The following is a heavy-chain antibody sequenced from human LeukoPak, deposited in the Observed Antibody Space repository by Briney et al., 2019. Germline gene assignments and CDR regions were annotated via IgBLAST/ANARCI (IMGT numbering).Heavy chain of an antibody. CDR3: ARGYSSGWYDLGPDTNFDY. V-gene: IGHV7-4-1*02. Sequence: ASVKVSCKASGYTFTSYAMNWVRQAPGQGLEWMGWINTNTGNPTYAQGFTGRFVFSLDTSVSTAYLQISSLKAEDTAVYYCARGYSSGWYDLGPDTNFDYWGQGTLVTVSS. J-gene: IGHJ4*02. CDR1: GYTFTSYA. D-gene: IGHD6-19*01. CDR2: INTNTGNP.